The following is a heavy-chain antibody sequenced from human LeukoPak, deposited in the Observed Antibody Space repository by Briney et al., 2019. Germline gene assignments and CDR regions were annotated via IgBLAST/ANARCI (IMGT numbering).Heavy chain of an antibody. J-gene: IGHJ4*02. V-gene: IGHV3-48*03. Sequence: GGSLRLSCADSGFTFSTYEMNWVRQAPGKGLEWVSYISSSGSTIYYADSVKSRFTISRDNAKNSLYLQMNSLRVEDTAVYYCAREVRLMTIFGVLDNWGQGTLVTVSS. CDR3: AREVRLMTIFGVLDN. CDR1: GFTFSTYE. CDR2: ISSSGSTI. D-gene: IGHD3-3*01.